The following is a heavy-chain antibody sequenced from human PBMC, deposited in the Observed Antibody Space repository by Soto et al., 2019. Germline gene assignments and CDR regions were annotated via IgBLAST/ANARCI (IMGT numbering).Heavy chain of an antibody. CDR1: GYTFNTYY. V-gene: IGHV1-46*02. CDR2: IHPSGGGT. D-gene: IGHD2-21*02. Sequence: QVQLVQSGAEVRKPGASVKVSCKPSGYTFNTYYLHWLRQAPGQALEWMGVIHPSGGGTTYAQKCLGRVTVTRDTSTTTVFMELSSLRSDDTAVYYCARGGPIAVVTASFDNWGQGTLVTVSS. J-gene: IGHJ4*02. CDR3: ARGGPIAVVTASFDN.